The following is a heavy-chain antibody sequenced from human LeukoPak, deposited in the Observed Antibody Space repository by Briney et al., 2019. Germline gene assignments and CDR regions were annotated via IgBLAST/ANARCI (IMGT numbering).Heavy chain of an antibody. CDR1: GGSISSSSYY. J-gene: IGHJ4*02. D-gene: IGHD3-10*01. V-gene: IGHV4-39*07. Sequence: SETLSLTCTVSGGSISSSSYYWGWIRQPPGKGLEWIGRIYTTGSTNYNPSLKSRVTISVDTSENQFSLKLSSVTAADTAVYYCARDRESAFDYWGQGTLVTVSS. CDR3: ARDRESAFDY. CDR2: IYTTGST.